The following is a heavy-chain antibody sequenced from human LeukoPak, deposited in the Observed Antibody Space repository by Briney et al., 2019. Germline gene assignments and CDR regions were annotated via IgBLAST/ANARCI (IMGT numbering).Heavy chain of an antibody. CDR1: GFTVSSNY. CDR2: IYSGGST. J-gene: IGHJ5*02. V-gene: IGHV3-53*01. Sequence: GSLRLSCAASGFTVSSNYMSWVRQAPGKGLEWVSVIYSGGSTYYADSVKGRFTISRDNSKNTLYLQMNSLRAEDTAVYYCAREVITVTTSAWFDPWGQGTLVTVSS. CDR3: AREVITVTTSAWFDP. D-gene: IGHD4-17*01.